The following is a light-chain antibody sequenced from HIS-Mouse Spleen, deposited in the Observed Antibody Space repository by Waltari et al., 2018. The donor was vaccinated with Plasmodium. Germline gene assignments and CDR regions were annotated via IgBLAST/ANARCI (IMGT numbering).Light chain of an antibody. V-gene: IGLV3-1*01. CDR2: QDS. Sequence: SYELTQPPSVSVSPGQTASIPCPGDKLWDKYACWYQQKPGQSPVLVIYQDSKRPSGIPERFSGSNSGNTATLTISGTQAMDEADYYCQAWDSSTVVFGGGTKLTVL. CDR1: KLWDKY. CDR3: QAWDSSTVV. J-gene: IGLJ2*01.